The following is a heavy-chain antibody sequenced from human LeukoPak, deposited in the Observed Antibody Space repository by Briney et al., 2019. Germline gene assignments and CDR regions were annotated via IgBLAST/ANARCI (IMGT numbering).Heavy chain of an antibody. CDR2: IYYSGST. J-gene: IGHJ4*02. Sequence: SETLSLTCAVSGGSINSSSNYWGWIRQPPGKGLEWIASIYYSGSTYYNPSLKSRVTISVDTSKNQFSLKLNSVTAADTAVYYCARISLRGSYFFDYWGQGTLVTVSS. V-gene: IGHV4-39*07. CDR1: GGSINSSSNY. CDR3: ARISLRGSYFFDY. D-gene: IGHD3-16*02.